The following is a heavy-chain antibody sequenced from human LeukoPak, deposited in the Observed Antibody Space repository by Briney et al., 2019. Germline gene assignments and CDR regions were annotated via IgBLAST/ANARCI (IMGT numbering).Heavy chain of an antibody. J-gene: IGHJ4*02. CDR3: AKDHYSGYHSPPGDYFDY. CDR1: GFTFSSYA. CDR2: ISGSGGST. V-gene: IGHV3-23*01. Sequence: GGSLRLSCAASGFTFSSYAMSWVRQAPGKGLEWVSAISGSGGSTYYADSVKGRFTISRDNSKNTLYLQMNSLRAEDTAVYYCAKDHYSGYHSPPGDYFDYWGQGTRVTVSS. D-gene: IGHD5-12*01.